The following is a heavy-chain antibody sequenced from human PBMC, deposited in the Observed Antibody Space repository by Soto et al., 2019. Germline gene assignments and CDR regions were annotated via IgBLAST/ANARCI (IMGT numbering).Heavy chain of an antibody. CDR1: GGSLGSYE. CDR3: ARVNCGGDCCFDY. V-gene: IGHV4-59*01. Sequence: XTLSLPCTVSGGSLGSYEWSWFRQPPGKGLELIGYIYYSGSTNYNPSVKSRVTISVDTPKKQFSLKLSPVTAAHTDVYYCARVNCGGDCCFDYWGQGTLATVSS. D-gene: IGHD2-21*02. CDR2: IYYSGST. J-gene: IGHJ4*02.